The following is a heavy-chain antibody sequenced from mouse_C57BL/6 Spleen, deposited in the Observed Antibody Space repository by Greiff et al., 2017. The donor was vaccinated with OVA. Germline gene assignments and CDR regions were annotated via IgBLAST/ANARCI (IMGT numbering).Heavy chain of an antibody. V-gene: IGHV6-6*01. D-gene: IGHD2-3*01. CDR3: TTYDGYPYYAMDY. CDR2: IRNKANNHAT. J-gene: IGHJ4*01. Sequence: DVMLVESGGGLVQPGGSMKLSCAASGFTFSDAWMDWVRQSPEKGLEWVAEIRNKANNHATYYAESVKGRFTISRDDSKSSVYLQMNSLRAEDTGIYYCTTYDGYPYYAMDYWGQGTSVTVSS. CDR1: GFTFSDAW.